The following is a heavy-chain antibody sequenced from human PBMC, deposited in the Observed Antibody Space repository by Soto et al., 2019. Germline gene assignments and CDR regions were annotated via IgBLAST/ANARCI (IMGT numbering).Heavy chain of an antibody. D-gene: IGHD2-15*01. Sequence: EVQLVESGGGLVKPGGSLRLSCAASGFTFSSYSMNWVRQAPGKGLEWVSSISSSSSYIYYADSVKGRFTISRDNAKNSRYLQMNSLRAEDTAVYYCARDGYYCSGGSCARGTFDYWGQGTLVTVSS. CDR3: ARDGYYCSGGSCARGTFDY. V-gene: IGHV3-21*01. J-gene: IGHJ4*02. CDR1: GFTFSSYS. CDR2: ISSSSSYI.